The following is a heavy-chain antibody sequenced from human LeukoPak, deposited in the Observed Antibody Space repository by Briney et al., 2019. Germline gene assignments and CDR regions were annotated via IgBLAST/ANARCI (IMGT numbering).Heavy chain of an antibody. CDR3: AKGRAAEVVAAFNY. CDR1: GFIFSNYA. J-gene: IGHJ4*02. Sequence: GGSLRLSCVASGFIFSNYALSWVRQAPGKGLEWVSGISGSGARTYNADSVKGRFIISRDNSKNTLFLQMNRLTPEDTAVYYCAKGRAAEVVAAFNYWGQGTVVTVSS. V-gene: IGHV3-23*01. CDR2: ISGSGART. D-gene: IGHD2-15*01.